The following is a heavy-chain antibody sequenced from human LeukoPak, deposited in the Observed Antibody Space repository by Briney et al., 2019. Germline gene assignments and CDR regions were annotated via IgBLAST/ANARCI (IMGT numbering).Heavy chain of an antibody. CDR3: VRKGNLGWFDP. CDR2: ISYSGNT. V-gene: IGHV4-59*01. CDR1: GGSITSYY. J-gene: IGHJ5*02. Sequence: SETLSLTCSVSGGSITSYYWSWIRQPPGKGLEWIGYISYSGNTNYNPSLKSRVSISKDTSKNQFSLKLSSVTAADTAVYYCVRKGNLGWFDPWGQGTLVTVSS.